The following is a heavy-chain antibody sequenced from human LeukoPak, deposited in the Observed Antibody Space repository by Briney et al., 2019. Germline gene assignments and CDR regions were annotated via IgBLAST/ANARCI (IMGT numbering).Heavy chain of an antibody. CDR1: GGSISGYY. Sequence: SETLSLTCTVSGGSISGYYWSWIRQPPGKGLEWIVYIYYSGRTNYNPSLKSRVTISIDTSKNQFSLKLNSVTAADTAVYYCAAESERWLVRSWGQGTLVTVSS. CDR3: AAESERWLVRS. D-gene: IGHD6-19*01. J-gene: IGHJ4*02. V-gene: IGHV4-59*03. CDR2: IYYSGRT.